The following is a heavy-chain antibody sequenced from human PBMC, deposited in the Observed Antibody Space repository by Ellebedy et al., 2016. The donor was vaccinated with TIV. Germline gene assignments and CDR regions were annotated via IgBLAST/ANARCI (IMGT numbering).Heavy chain of an antibody. CDR2: ISGSGGST. D-gene: IGHD3-22*01. Sequence: GESLKISXAASGFTFSSYAMSWVRQAPGKGLEWVSAISGSGGSTYYADSVKGRFTISRDNSKNTLYLQMNSLRAEDTAVYYCAKDSMIVVVIPYWYFDLWGRGTLVTVSS. CDR3: AKDSMIVVVIPYWYFDL. J-gene: IGHJ2*01. CDR1: GFTFSSYA. V-gene: IGHV3-23*01.